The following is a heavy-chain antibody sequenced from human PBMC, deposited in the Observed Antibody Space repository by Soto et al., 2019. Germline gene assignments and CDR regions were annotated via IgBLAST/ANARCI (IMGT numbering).Heavy chain of an antibody. CDR3: AREGGVLRLSNWLDP. CDR1: GDSVSSDSYY. D-gene: IGHD6-25*01. V-gene: IGHV4-61*01. Sequence: QLHLQESGPGLVKPSETLSLTCTVSGDSVSSDSYYWSWIRQRPGEGLEWIGHIYHSGSTSYNPSLQSRVTMSIDTSNNQFSLKLSSVTAADTAIYYCAREGGVLRLSNWLDPWGQGTLVTVSS. J-gene: IGHJ5*02. CDR2: IYHSGST.